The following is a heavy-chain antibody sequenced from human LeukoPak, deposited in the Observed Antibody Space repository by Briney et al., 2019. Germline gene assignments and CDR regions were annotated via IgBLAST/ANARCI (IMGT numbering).Heavy chain of an antibody. V-gene: IGHV3-21*01. CDR2: ISSSSRSI. D-gene: IGHD1-20*01. CDR1: GFTFSSYW. J-gene: IGHJ4*02. CDR3: ARTHGTLTGTGFDY. Sequence: GGSLRLSCAASGFTFSSYWMHWVRQAPGKGLEWVSSISSSSRSIFYADSVRGRFTTSRDNAKNSLFPQMNSLRAEDTAVYYCARTHGTLTGTGFDYWGQGTLVTVSS.